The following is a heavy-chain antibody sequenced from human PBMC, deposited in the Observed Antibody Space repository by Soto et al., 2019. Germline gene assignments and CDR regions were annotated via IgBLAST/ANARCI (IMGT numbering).Heavy chain of an antibody. V-gene: IGHV1-46*01. CDR3: AREYCSGGACSTKKFDI. D-gene: IGHD2-15*01. CDR1: GYTFTDYF. Sequence: QVQLVQSGAEVKKPGASVKLSCKASGYTFTDYFLHWVRQAPGQGLEWMGIINPSGGSTNYAQKFQGRVTVTSDTSTTTVHMELSSLRSEDTAVYFCAREYCSGGACSTKKFDIWGQGTLVTVSS. CDR2: INPSGGST. J-gene: IGHJ4*02.